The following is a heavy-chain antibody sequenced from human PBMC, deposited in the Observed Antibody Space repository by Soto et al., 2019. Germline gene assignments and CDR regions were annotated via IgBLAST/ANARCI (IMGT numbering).Heavy chain of an antibody. V-gene: IGHV4-4*02. J-gene: IGHJ5*02. CDR2: IHHGGTV. CDR3: TVARRRLRSWFTP. CDR1: GDTMNMNAW. Sequence: PSETLSLTCAVTGDTMNMNAWWTWVRQSPGKGLEWVGEIHHGGTVRYSPALESRLTISLDTAESQFSLELRSVTAADTAVYYCTVARRRLRSWFTPWGRGSLVTVSS.